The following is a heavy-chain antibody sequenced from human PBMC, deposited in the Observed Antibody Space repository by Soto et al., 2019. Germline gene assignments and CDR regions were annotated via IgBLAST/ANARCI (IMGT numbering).Heavy chain of an antibody. CDR2: ISSSSSYT. Sequence: GGSLRLSCAASGFTFSDYYMSWIRQAPGKGLEWVSYISSSSSYTNYADSVKGRFTISRDNAKNSLYLQMNSLRAEDTAVYYCARVDTAMVRSLDYWGQGTLVTVSS. V-gene: IGHV3-11*06. J-gene: IGHJ4*02. D-gene: IGHD5-18*01. CDR3: ARVDTAMVRSLDY. CDR1: GFTFSDYY.